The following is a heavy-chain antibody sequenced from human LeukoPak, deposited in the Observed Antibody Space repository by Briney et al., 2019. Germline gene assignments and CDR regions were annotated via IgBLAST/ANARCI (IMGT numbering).Heavy chain of an antibody. V-gene: IGHV3-72*01. Sequence: PGGSLRLSCAASGFTFSDYYMDWVRQAPGKGLEWVGLSRTKGDGYSTEYAASVKGRFSISRDESKNSVYLQMNSLKAEDTAVYFCAREYFYGMDVWGQGTTVTVSS. J-gene: IGHJ6*02. CDR2: SRTKGDGYST. CDR3: AREYFYGMDV. CDR1: GFTFSDYY.